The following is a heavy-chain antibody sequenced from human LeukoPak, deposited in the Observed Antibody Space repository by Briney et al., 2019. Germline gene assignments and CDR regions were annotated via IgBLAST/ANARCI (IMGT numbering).Heavy chain of an antibody. CDR3: ARVLVGGTNWFDP. CDR2: ISSSGSTI. J-gene: IGHJ5*02. V-gene: IGHV3-48*03. D-gene: IGHD1-26*01. Sequence: GGSLRLSCAASGFTFSSYEMNWVRQAPGKGLEWVSYISSSGSTIYYADSVKGRFTISRDNAKNSLYLQMNSQRAEDTAVYYCARVLVGGTNWFDPWGQGTLVTVSS. CDR1: GFTFSSYE.